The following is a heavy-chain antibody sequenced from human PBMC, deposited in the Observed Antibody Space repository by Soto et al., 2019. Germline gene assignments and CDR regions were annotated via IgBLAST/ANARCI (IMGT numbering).Heavy chain of an antibody. CDR2: IYYSGST. V-gene: IGHV4-59*08. CDR1: GGSISSYY. Sequence: QVQLQESGPGLVKPSETLSLTCTVSGGSISSYYWSWIRQPPGKGLEWIGYIYYSGSTNYNPSLKSRVTISVDTSKNQFSLKLSSVTAADTAMYYCAIQGIAAAGTSYYFDYWGQGTLVTVSS. D-gene: IGHD6-13*01. CDR3: AIQGIAAAGTSYYFDY. J-gene: IGHJ4*02.